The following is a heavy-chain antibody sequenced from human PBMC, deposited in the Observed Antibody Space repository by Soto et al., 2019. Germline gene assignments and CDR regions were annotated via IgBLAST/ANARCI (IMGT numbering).Heavy chain of an antibody. CDR3: AKSKDYCSSTSCYSVTKDY. CDR1: GFTFSSYA. V-gene: IGHV3-23*01. J-gene: IGHJ4*02. D-gene: IGHD2-2*02. CDR2: ISGSGGST. Sequence: EVQLLESGGGLVQPGGSLRLSCAASGFTFSSYAMSWVRQAPGKGLEWVSAISGSGGSTYYADSGKGRFTISRDNSKNTLYLQMNSLRAEDTAVYYCAKSKDYCSSTSCYSVTKDYWGQGTQVTVSS.